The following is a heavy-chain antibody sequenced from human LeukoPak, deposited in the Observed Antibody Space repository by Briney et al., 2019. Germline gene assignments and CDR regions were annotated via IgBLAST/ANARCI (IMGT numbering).Heavy chain of an antibody. Sequence: GASVKVSCKASGYTFTSYGISWVRQATGQRLEWMGWISAYNGNTNYAQKLQGRVTMTTDTSTSTAYMELRSLRSDDTAVYYCAREGFDYYDSSGYFQSSNDAFDIWGQGTMVTVSS. J-gene: IGHJ3*02. D-gene: IGHD3-22*01. V-gene: IGHV1-18*01. CDR1: GYTFTSYG. CDR3: AREGFDYYDSSGYFQSSNDAFDI. CDR2: ISAYNGNT.